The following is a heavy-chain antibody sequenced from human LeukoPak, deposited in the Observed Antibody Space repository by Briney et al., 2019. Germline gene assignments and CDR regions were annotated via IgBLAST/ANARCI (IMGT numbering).Heavy chain of an antibody. CDR1: GYSFTSNY. Sequence: ASVKVSCKASGYSFTSNYIHWVRQAPGQRLEWMGMIYPSDGSTSYAQMFQGRVTVTRDTSTSTVHMELSGLRSEDTAVYYCERDQEAFDYWGQGTLVTVSS. V-gene: IGHV1-46*01. CDR3: ERDQEAFDY. J-gene: IGHJ4*02. CDR2: IYPSDGST.